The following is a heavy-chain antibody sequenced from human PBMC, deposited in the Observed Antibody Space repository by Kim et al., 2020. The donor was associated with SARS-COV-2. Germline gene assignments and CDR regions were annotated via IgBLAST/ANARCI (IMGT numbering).Heavy chain of an antibody. CDR2: IIPIFGTA. Sequence: SVKVSCKASGGTFSSYAISWVRQAPGQGLEWMGGIIPIFGTANYAQKFQGRVTITADESTSTAYMELSSLRSEDTAVYYCARSLRPITMIVVVITTPPYYYYGMDVWGQGTTVTVSS. CDR1: GGTFSSYA. J-gene: IGHJ6*02. D-gene: IGHD3-22*01. CDR3: ARSLRPITMIVVVITTPPYYYYGMDV. V-gene: IGHV1-69*13.